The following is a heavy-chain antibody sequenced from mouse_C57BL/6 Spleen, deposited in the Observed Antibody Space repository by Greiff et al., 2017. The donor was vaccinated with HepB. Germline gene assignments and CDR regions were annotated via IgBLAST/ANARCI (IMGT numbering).Heavy chain of an antibody. CDR2: IDPNSGGT. CDR3: ARGAHYGSSYWFAY. CDR1: GYTFTSYW. J-gene: IGHJ3*01. Sequence: QVQLQQPGAELVKPGASVKLSCKASGYTFTSYWMHWVKQRPGRGLEWIGRIDPNSGGTKYNEKFKCKVTLTVDKPSNTAYMQRSSLTSEDSAVYYCARGAHYGSSYWFAYWGQGTLVTVSA. V-gene: IGHV1-72*01. D-gene: IGHD1-1*01.